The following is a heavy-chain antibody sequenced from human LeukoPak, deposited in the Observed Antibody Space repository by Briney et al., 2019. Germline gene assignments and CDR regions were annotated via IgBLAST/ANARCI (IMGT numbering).Heavy chain of an antibody. D-gene: IGHD3-22*01. Sequence: GGSLRLSCAASGFTFSSYGMHWVRQAPGKGLEWVAVISYDGSNKYYADSVKGRFTISRDNSKNTLYLQMNSLRAEDTAVYYCAKDPLRSGYGRYFDYWGQGTLVTVSS. J-gene: IGHJ4*02. CDR1: GFTFSSYG. CDR3: AKDPLRSGYGRYFDY. CDR2: ISYDGSNK. V-gene: IGHV3-30*18.